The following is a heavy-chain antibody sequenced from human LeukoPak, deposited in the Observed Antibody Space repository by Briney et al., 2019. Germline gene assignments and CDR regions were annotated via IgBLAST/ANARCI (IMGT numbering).Heavy chain of an antibody. D-gene: IGHD3-22*01. CDR2: INPNSGGT. V-gene: IGHV1-2*02. CDR3: ARDSYYYDSSGYPFPIDY. CDR1: GYTFTSYG. J-gene: IGHJ4*02. Sequence: ASVKVSCKASGYTFTSYGISWVRQAPGQGLEWMGWINPNSGGTNYAQKFQGRVTMTRDTSISTAYMELSRLRSDDTAVYYCARDSYYYDSSGYPFPIDYWGQGTLVTVSS.